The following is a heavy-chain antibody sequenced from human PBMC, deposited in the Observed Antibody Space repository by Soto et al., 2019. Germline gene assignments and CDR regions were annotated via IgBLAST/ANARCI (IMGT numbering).Heavy chain of an antibody. Sequence: SETLSLTCTVSGASISSGGYYCNWIRQLPGKGLEWIGYIYYSGSTYYNPSLQSRITISVDTSKNQFSLKVTSVTAADTAVYYCATLDRCEVPFEHWAQGTEVTVS. CDR1: GASISSGGYY. CDR2: IYYSGST. CDR3: ATLDRCEVPFEH. J-gene: IGHJ4*02. V-gene: IGHV4-31*03.